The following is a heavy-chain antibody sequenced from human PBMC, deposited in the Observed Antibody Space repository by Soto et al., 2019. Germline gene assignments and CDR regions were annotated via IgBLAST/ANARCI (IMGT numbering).Heavy chain of an antibody. Sequence: PGGSLRVSCAASGFTFSSYGMHCVRQAPGKGLEWVAVISYDGSNKYYADSVKGRFTISRDNSKNTLYLQMNSLRAEDTAVYYCAKDRYYDILTVPFLDYWGQGTLVTVSS. J-gene: IGHJ4*02. CDR1: GFTFSSYG. CDR3: AKDRYYDILTVPFLDY. V-gene: IGHV3-30*18. D-gene: IGHD3-9*01. CDR2: ISYDGSNK.